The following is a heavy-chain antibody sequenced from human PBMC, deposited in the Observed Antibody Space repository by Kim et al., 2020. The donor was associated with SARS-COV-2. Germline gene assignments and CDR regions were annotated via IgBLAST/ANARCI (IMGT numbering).Heavy chain of an antibody. Sequence: GGSLRLSCAASGFTFSSYGMHWVRQAPGKGLEWVAVIWYDGSNKYYADSVKGRFTISRDNSKNTLYLQMNSLRAEDTAVYYCARGADSSSWAGMDVWGQGTTVTVSS. V-gene: IGHV3-33*01. CDR3: ARGADSSSWAGMDV. CDR1: GFTFSSYG. D-gene: IGHD6-13*01. J-gene: IGHJ6*02. CDR2: IWYDGSNK.